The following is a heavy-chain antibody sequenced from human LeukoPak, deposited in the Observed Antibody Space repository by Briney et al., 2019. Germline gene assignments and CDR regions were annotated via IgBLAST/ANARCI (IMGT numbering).Heavy chain of an antibody. CDR3: ARDFAGATPPYYFDY. CDR1: GFTFSSYW. V-gene: IGHV3-7*01. D-gene: IGHD1-26*01. Sequence: GGSLRLSCAASGFTFSSYWMSWVRQAPGKGLEWVANIKQDGSEKYYVDSVKGRFTISRDNAKNSLYLQMNSLRAEDTAVYYCARDFAGATPPYYFDYWGQGTLVTVSS. CDR2: IKQDGSEK. J-gene: IGHJ4*02.